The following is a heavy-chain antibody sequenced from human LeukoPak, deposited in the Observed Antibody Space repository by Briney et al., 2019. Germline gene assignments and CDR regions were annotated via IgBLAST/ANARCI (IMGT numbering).Heavy chain of an antibody. V-gene: IGHV3-21*01. J-gene: IGHJ4*02. CDR1: GFTFSSYS. Sequence: GGSLRLSCAASGFTFSSYSMNWVRQAPGKGPEWVSSISSSSSYIYYADSVKGRFTISRDNAKNSLYLQMNSLRAEDTAVYYCARVNDYSNYFDYWGQGTLVTVSS. CDR3: ARVNDYSNYFDY. CDR2: ISSSSSYI. D-gene: IGHD4-11*01.